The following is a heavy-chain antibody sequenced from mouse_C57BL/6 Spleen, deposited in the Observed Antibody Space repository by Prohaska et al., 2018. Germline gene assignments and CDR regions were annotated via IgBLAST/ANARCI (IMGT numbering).Heavy chain of an antibody. J-gene: IGHJ1*03. Sequence: EVQLLETGGGLVQPGGSRGLSCEGSGFTFSGFWMSGDRQTPGKNLEWIGDIKSDGSAINYAPSIKDRFTIFRDNDKSTLYLQMSNVRSEDTATYFCMRYGNYWYFDVWGTGTTVTVSS. CDR2: IKSDGSAI. D-gene: IGHD2-1*01. CDR1: GFTFSGFW. CDR3: MRYGNYWYFDV. V-gene: IGHV11-2*01.